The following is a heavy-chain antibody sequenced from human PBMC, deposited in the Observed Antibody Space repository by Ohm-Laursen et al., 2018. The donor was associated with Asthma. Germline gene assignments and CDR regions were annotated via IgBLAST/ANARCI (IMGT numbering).Heavy chain of an antibody. V-gene: IGHV4-59*01. J-gene: IGHJ6*02. CDR2: IYYSGST. Sequence: TLSLTCTVSGGSISSYYWSWIRQPPGKGLEWIGYIYYSGSTNYNPSLKSRVTISVDTSKNQFSLKLSSVTAADTAVYYCARAESALGHAPYGIDVWGQGTTVTVSS. D-gene: IGHD3-16*01. CDR3: ARAESALGHAPYGIDV. CDR1: GGSISSYY.